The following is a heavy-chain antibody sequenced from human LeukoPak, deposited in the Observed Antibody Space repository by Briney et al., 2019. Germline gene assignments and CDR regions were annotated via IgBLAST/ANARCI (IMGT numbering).Heavy chain of an antibody. CDR3: AGQAYYDSSGYYDFDY. D-gene: IGHD3-22*01. Sequence: NPSETLSLTCTVSGVSVSASFYYWGWIRQSPEKGLEWIGSIYYSGSTYYNPSLKSRVTIPVDTSKNQFSLKLSSVTAADTAVYYCAGQAYYDSSGYYDFDYWGQGTLVTVSS. J-gene: IGHJ4*02. V-gene: IGHV4-39*01. CDR2: IYYSGST. CDR1: GVSVSASFYY.